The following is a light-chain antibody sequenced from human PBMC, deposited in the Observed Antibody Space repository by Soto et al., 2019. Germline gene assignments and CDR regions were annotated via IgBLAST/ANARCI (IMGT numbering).Light chain of an antibody. CDR1: QSLSSY. Sequence: EIVLTQSPAPLSLSPGERATLSCRASQSLSSYLAWYQQKPGQAPRLLIYDASNRATGIPARFSVSGSGTDFTLTISSLEPEDVAVYYCQQRSNWTLTLGGGTKVEIK. CDR2: DAS. J-gene: IGKJ4*01. CDR3: QQRSNWTLT. V-gene: IGKV3-11*01.